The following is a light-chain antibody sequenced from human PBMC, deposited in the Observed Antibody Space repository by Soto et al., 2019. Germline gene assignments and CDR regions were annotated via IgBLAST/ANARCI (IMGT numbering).Light chain of an antibody. Sequence: EMVLTQSPGTLSLSPGERATLSCRASQSLSNSYLAWYQQRPGQAPRLLIYSTSSRATGIPDRFRGSGSGADFTLTISRLEAEDFAVYYCQQYGSSGTFGQGTKVDI. CDR2: STS. J-gene: IGKJ1*01. CDR3: QQYGSSGT. V-gene: IGKV3-20*01. CDR1: QSLSNSY.